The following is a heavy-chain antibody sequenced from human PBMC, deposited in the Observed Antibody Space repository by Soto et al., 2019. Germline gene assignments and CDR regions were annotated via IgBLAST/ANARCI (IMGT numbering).Heavy chain of an antibody. CDR2: INAGNGNT. J-gene: IGHJ3*02. V-gene: IGHV1-3*01. Sequence: ASVKVSCKASGYTFTSYAMHWVRQAPGQRLEWMGWINAGNGNTKYSQKFQGRVTITRDTSASTAYMELSSLRSEDTAVYYCAIDNIVVVPAARGPDAFDIWGQGTMVTVSS. CDR1: GYTFTSYA. CDR3: AIDNIVVVPAARGPDAFDI. D-gene: IGHD2-2*01.